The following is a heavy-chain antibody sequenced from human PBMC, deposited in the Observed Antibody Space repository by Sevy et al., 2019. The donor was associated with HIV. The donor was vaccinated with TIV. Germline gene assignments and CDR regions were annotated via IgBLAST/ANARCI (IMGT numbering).Heavy chain of an antibody. V-gene: IGHV3-21*01. D-gene: IGHD6-6*01. J-gene: IGHJ4*02. Sequence: GESLKISCAASGFTFSSYSMNWVRQAPGKGLEWVSSISSNSSYIYYADSVKGRFTISRDNAKNSLYLQMNSLRAEDTAVYYCARDILSSSGGYYFDYWGQRTLVTVSS. CDR1: GFTFSSYS. CDR2: ISSNSSYI. CDR3: ARDILSSSGGYYFDY.